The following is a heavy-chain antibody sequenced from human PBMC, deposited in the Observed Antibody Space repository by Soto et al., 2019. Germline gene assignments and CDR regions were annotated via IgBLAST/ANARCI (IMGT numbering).Heavy chain of an antibody. D-gene: IGHD2-15*01. V-gene: IGHV4-31*03. Sequence: QVQLQESGPGLVKPSQTLSLTCTASGGSISSGGYYWSWSRQHPGKGLAWIGYIYYSGSSYYNPSLTTRVTISVDTSKNQFSLKLSTLTAADTAVYYCASGAATVIDAFDIWGQGTMVTVSS. CDR3: ASGAATVIDAFDI. CDR1: GGSISSGGYY. J-gene: IGHJ3*02. CDR2: IYYSGSS.